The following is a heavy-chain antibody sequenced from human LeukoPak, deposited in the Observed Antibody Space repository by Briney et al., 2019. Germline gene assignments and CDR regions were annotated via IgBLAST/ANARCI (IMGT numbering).Heavy chain of an antibody. CDR1: GGSINNYY. CDR2: IYSSGKT. J-gene: IGHJ6*02. Sequence: MTSETLSLTCTVSGGSINNYYWTWIRQPAGKGLEWIERIYSSGKTNYNPSLKSRVTISVDTSKNQFSLKLSSVTAADTAVYYCARDSSGWYRGYYYGMDVWGQGTTVTVSS. D-gene: IGHD6-19*01. V-gene: IGHV4-4*07. CDR3: ARDSSGWYRGYYYGMDV.